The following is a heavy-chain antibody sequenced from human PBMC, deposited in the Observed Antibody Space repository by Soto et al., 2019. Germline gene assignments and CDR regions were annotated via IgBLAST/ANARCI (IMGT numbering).Heavy chain of an antibody. J-gene: IGHJ4*02. CDR2: INPSGGST. V-gene: IGHV1-46*03. D-gene: IGHD2-2*01. CDR3: ARGYCSSTSCYACDY. Sequence: ASVKVSCKASGYTFTSYYMHWVRQAPGQGLEWMGIINPSGGSTSYAQKFQGRVTMTRDTSASAVYMELSSLRSEDTAVYYCARGYCSSTSCYACDYWGQGTLVTVSS. CDR1: GYTFTSYY.